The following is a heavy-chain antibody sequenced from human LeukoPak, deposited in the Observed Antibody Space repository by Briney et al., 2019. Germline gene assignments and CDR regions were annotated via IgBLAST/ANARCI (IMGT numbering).Heavy chain of an antibody. Sequence: SETLSLTCTVSGGSISSYYRSWIRQPPGKGLEWIGYIYYSGSTNYNPSLKSRVTISVDTSKNQFSLKLSSVTAADTAVYYCARRPKYNWFDPWGQGTLVTVSS. CDR1: GGSISSYY. J-gene: IGHJ5*02. CDR2: IYYSGST. CDR3: ARRPKYNWFDP. V-gene: IGHV4-59*08.